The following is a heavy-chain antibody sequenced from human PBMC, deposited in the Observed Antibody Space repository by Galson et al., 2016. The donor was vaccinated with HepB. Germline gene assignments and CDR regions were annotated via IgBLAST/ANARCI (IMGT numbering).Heavy chain of an antibody. CDR1: GFTFSSYD. V-gene: IGHV3-30*19. CDR2: TPYDESNG. J-gene: IGHJ4*02. CDR3: VRDRYYDSTGYYERDGYFDY. Sequence: SLRLSCAASGFTFSSYDIHWVRQAPGKGLEWMAVTPYDESNGYYADSVKGRFTISRDNSKNTLYLQMNSLRAEDTAVYYCVRDRYYDSTGYYERDGYFDYWGQGTQVTVSS. D-gene: IGHD3-22*01.